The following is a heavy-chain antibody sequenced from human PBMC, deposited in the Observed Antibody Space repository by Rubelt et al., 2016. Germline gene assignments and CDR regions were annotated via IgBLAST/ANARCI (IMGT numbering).Heavy chain of an antibody. V-gene: IGHV1-46*01. CDR2: INPSGGST. CDR1: GYTFTSYY. J-gene: IGHJ6*02. Sequence: VQSGAEVKKPGASVKVSCKASGYTFTSYYMHWVRQAPGQGLEWMGIINPSGGSTSYAQKFQGRVTMTRDTSTSTVYMELSSLRSDDTAVYYCARFDNWNYYYYGMDVWAKGPRSPSP. CDR3: ARFDNWNYYYYGMDV. D-gene: IGHD1-20*01.